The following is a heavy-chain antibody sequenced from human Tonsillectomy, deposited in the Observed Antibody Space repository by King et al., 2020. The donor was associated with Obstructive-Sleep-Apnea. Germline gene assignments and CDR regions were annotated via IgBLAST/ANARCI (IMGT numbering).Heavy chain of an antibody. Sequence: VQLQQWGAGLLKPSETLSLTCAVYGGSFSGYYWSWIRQPPGKGLEWSGEINHSGSTNYNPSLKSRVTISVDTSKNQFSLKLSSVTAADTAVYYCARAAYRVCDYWGQGTLVTVSS. D-gene: IGHD3-16*02. V-gene: IGHV4-34*01. CDR3: ARAAYRVCDY. CDR1: GGSFSGYY. CDR2: INHSGST. J-gene: IGHJ4*02.